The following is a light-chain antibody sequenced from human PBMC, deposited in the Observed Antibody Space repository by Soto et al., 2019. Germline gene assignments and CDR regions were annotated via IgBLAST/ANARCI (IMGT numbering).Light chain of an antibody. CDR2: DVA. CDR1: GSDVGSYDL. CDR3: VSFTSSTTYV. J-gene: IGLJ1*01. Sequence: QSVLTQPASVSGSPGQSVTISCTGTGSDVGSYDLVSWYQHYPGKAPKLIIYDVATRPSGVSNRFSGSKSGSTASLIISRLQTEDEADYYCVSFTSSTTYVFGSGTKLTVL. V-gene: IGLV2-14*02.